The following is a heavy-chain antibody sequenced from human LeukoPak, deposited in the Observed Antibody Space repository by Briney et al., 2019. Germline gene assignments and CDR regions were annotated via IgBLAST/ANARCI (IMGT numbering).Heavy chain of an antibody. J-gene: IGHJ4*02. CDR2: IIPIFGTA. D-gene: IGHD3-22*01. CDR3: ARDNYYDSSGYFDY. Sequence: SVKVSCKASVGTFSSYAISWVRQAPGQGLEWMGRIIPIFGTANYAQKFQGRVTITTDESTSTAYMELSSLRSEDTAVYYCARDNYYDSSGYFDYWGQGTLVTVSS. V-gene: IGHV1-69*05. CDR1: VGTFSSYA.